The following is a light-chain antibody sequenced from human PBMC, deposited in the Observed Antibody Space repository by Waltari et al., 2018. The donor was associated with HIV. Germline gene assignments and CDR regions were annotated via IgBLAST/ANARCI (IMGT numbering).Light chain of an antibody. V-gene: IGLV3-25*03. Sequence: SYHLTQPPSLSVSQGETARITCSGDELTKNFATWIQQKPGQAPVLVIYRDSERPSGIPERFSGSSSGTRVTLTITGVQAEDEGDYYCQSADSSGTWVFGGGTKMTVL. J-gene: IGLJ3*02. CDR2: RDS. CDR3: QSADSSGTWV. CDR1: ELTKNF.